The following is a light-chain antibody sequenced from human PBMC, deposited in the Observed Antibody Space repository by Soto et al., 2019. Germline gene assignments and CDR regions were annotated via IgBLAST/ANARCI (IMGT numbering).Light chain of an antibody. Sequence: QSVLTHPPSASGSTGQSVTISCTGTSSDVGGYNYVSWYQQNPGKTPKLMIYEATKRPSGVPDRSSGSKSGNTASLTVSGLLAEDEADYFCASYAGSKKVVGTATKVTVL. V-gene: IGLV2-8*01. CDR1: SSDVGGYNY. CDR2: EAT. CDR3: ASYAGSKKV. J-gene: IGLJ1*01.